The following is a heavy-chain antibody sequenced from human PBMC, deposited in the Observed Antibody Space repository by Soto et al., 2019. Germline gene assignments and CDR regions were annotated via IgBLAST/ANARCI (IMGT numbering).Heavy chain of an antibody. J-gene: IGHJ3*02. CDR3: TTGSHYDFWSGEFDI. D-gene: IGHD3-3*01. CDR1: GFTFSNAW. CDR2: IKSKTDGGTT. Sequence: PGGSLRLSCAASGFTFSNAWMSWVRQAPGKGLEWVGRIKSKTDGGTTGYAAPVKGRFTISRDDSKNTLYLQMNSLKTEDTAVYYCTTGSHYDFWSGEFDIWGQGTMVTVSS. V-gene: IGHV3-15*01.